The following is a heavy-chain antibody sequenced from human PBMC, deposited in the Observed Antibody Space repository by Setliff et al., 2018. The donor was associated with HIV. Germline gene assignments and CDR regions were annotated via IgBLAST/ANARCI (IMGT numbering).Heavy chain of an antibody. D-gene: IGHD5-12*01. CDR3: ARSPGVATITIFDY. J-gene: IGHJ4*02. V-gene: IGHV4-61*02. Sequence: SETLSLTCTVSGGSISSGSYYWSWIRPPAGKGLEWIVRIYTSGSTNYNPSLKCRVTISVDTSKNQVSLRLSSVTAADTAVYYCARSPGVATITIFDYWGQGTLVTVSS. CDR1: GGSISSGSYY. CDR2: IYTSGST.